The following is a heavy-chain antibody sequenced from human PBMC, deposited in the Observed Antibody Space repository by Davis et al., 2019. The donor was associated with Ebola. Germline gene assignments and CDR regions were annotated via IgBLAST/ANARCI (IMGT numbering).Heavy chain of an antibody. D-gene: IGHD6-19*01. CDR3: ARVRAVAHFDY. CDR2: ISSSSSYI. J-gene: IGHJ4*02. V-gene: IGHV3-21*01. CDR1: GFTFSSYS. Sequence: GGPLRLSCAASGFTFSSYSMNWVRQAPGKVLEWVSSISSSSSYIYYADSVKGRFTISRDNAKNSLYLQMNSLRAEDTAVYYCARVRAVAHFDYWGQGTLVTVSS.